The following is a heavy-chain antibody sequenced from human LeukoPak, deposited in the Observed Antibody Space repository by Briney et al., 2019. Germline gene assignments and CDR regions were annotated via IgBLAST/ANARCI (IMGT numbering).Heavy chain of an antibody. CDR3: ARDDNWRPCEK. J-gene: IGHJ4*02. CDR1: GSTFSNDW. Sequence: PGGSLRLSCAASGSTFSNDWMSWVRQAPGKGLEWVGNINQHGSETYYGDSLKGRFTISRDNSKSTLYLHINSLRAEDAAVYYCARDDNWRPCEKWGQGILVTVSS. D-gene: IGHD3-3*01. V-gene: IGHV3-7*01. CDR2: INQHGSET.